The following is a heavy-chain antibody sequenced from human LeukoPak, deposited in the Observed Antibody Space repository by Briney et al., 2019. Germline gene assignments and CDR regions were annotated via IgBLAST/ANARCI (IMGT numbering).Heavy chain of an antibody. CDR1: GGSFSGYY. D-gene: IGHD3-22*01. Sequence: ETLSLTCAVYGGSFSGYYWSWIRQPPGKGLEWVASMCGTAGCTFYPDSVKGRFTISRDNSKNVLYLRMNSLTAEDTAIYYCAKDRPNFHENSGHYYRRDGDSWGQGTLVTVSS. V-gene: IGHV3-23*01. J-gene: IGHJ5*01. CDR2: MCGTAGCT. CDR3: AKDRPNFHENSGHYYRRDGDS.